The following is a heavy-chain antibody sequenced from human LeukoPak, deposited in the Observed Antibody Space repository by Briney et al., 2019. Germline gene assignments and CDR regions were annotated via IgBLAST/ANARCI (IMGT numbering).Heavy chain of an antibody. Sequence: PSETLSLTCAVYGESFSGYYWSWIRQPPGKGLEWIGEINHSGSTNYNPSLKSRVTISVDTSKNQFSLKLSSVTAADTAVYYCARGPWIRTYYYYYYMDVWGKGTTVTVSS. V-gene: IGHV4-34*01. D-gene: IGHD5-18*01. CDR3: ARGPWIRTYYYYYYMDV. J-gene: IGHJ6*03. CDR2: INHSGST. CDR1: GESFSGYY.